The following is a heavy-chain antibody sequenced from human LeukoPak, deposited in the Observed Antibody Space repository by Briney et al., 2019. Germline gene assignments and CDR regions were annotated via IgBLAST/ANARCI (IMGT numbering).Heavy chain of an antibody. CDR3: SRESGPFCPFGY. J-gene: IGHJ4*02. V-gene: IGHV4-4*02. CDR1: GGSISGTNW. Sequence: SGTLSLTCGVSGGSISGTNWWSWVRRPPGQGLEWIGEISLAGQTNYNPSLNGRVTMSLDKSSNQLSLHLTSVTAADTATYFCSRESGPFCPFGYWGQGTLDIVSS. D-gene: IGHD1-26*01. CDR2: ISLAGQT.